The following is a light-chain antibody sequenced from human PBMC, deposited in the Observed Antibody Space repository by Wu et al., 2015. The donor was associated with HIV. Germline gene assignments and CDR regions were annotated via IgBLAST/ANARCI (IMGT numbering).Light chain of an antibody. Sequence: EIVMTQSPATLSVSPGERATLSCRASQSVSANLAWYQQKPGQAPRLLIHGASIRATGISDRFRGSESGTDFTLTISSLQPEDFAVYYCQQYNTWLPTFGQGTKVEIK. CDR3: QQYNTWLPT. CDR1: QSVSAN. J-gene: IGKJ1*01. V-gene: IGKV3-15*01. CDR2: GAS.